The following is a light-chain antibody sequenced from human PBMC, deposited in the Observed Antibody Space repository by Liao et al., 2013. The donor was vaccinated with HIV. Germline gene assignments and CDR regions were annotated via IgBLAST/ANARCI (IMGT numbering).Light chain of an antibody. CDR2: YDS. V-gene: IGLV3-21*01. CDR3: QVWDSSSDHREV. CDR1: NIGSKS. Sequence: SYVLTQPPSVSVAPGKTARITCGENNIGSKSVHWYQQKPGQAPVLVIYYDSDRPSGIPERFSGSNSGNTATLTISRVEAGDEADYYCQVWDSSSDHREVFGTGTKVTVL. J-gene: IGLJ1*01.